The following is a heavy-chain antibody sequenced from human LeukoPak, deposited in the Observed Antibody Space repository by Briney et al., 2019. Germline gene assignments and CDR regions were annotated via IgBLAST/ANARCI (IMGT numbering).Heavy chain of an antibody. J-gene: IGHJ4*02. V-gene: IGHV3-7*03. CDR3: AKDFRIGYSAHFDY. D-gene: IGHD2-21*01. CDR2: IKQDGSKK. Sequence: GGSLRLSCVASGFPFSSYWMTWVRQAPGKGLEWVANIKQDGSKKSYVDSVKGRFTISRDNAKNSLYLQMNSLRAEDTAVYYCAKDFRIGYSAHFDYWGQGALVTVSS. CDR1: GFPFSSYW.